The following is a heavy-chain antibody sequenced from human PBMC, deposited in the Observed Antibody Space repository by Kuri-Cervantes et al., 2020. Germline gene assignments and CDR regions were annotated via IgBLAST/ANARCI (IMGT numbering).Heavy chain of an antibody. V-gene: IGHV3-30*04. CDR3: ASNGYGDPFDY. CDR2: MSFDETKK. J-gene: IGHJ4*02. D-gene: IGHD4-17*01. CDR1: GFTFRLYA. Sequence: GGSLRLSCAASGFTFRLYAMHWVRQAPGKGLEWVAVMSFDETKKYYADSVKGRFTISRDNSKNTLYLQMNSLRVEDTAVYYCASNGYGDPFDYWGQGTLVTVSS.